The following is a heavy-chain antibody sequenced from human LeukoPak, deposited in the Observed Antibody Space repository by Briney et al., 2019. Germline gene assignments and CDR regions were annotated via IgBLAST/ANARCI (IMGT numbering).Heavy chain of an antibody. Sequence: GASVKISCKVSGYTLTELSMHWVRQAPGKGLEWMGGFDPEDGETIYAQKFQGRVTMTEDTSTDTAYMELSSLRSEDTAVYYCATVLITVFGVVKSFGPWGQGTLVTVSS. CDR3: ATVLITVFGVVKSFGP. CDR2: FDPEDGET. CDR1: GYTLTELS. J-gene: IGHJ5*02. D-gene: IGHD3-3*01. V-gene: IGHV1-24*01.